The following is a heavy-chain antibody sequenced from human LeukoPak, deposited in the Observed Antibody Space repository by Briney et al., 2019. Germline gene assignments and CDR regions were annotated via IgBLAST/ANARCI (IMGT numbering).Heavy chain of an antibody. CDR1: GFTFSYYS. CDR2: ISSSGSTT. CDR3: TFRPLGDCSSSTCYAFDY. Sequence: GGSLRLSCAVSGFTFSYYSMNWVRQAPGRGLEWVSYISSSGSTTYYADSVKGRFTVSRDNAKNSLYLQMNSLRDEDTAVYYCTFRPLGDCSSSTCYAFDYWGRGTLVTVSS. J-gene: IGHJ4*02. D-gene: IGHD2-2*01. V-gene: IGHV3-48*02.